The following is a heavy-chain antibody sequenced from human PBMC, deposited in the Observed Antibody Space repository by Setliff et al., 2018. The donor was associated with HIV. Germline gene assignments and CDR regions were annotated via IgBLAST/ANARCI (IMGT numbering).Heavy chain of an antibody. Sequence: SETLSLTCTVSGGSISDDGYNWCWIRQSPRKGLEWIGCISYSGNTYHNPSLKSRVTISVDTSKNQFSLKVRSVTAADTAVYYCAQSESGNQWELPFDYWGQGALVTVSS. D-gene: IGHD1-26*01. CDR2: ISYSGNT. V-gene: IGHV4-31*03. CDR1: GGSISDDGYN. CDR3: AQSESGNQWELPFDY. J-gene: IGHJ4*02.